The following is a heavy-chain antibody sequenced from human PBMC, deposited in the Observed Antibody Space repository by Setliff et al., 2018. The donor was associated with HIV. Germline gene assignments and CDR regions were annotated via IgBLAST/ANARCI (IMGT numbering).Heavy chain of an antibody. V-gene: IGHV1-2*02. CDR1: GYTFTGYY. D-gene: IGHD3-3*01. CDR2: TNPNTGGT. J-gene: IGHJ3*02. CDR3: GRDPFWSGYDAFDI. Sequence: ASVKVSCKASGYTFTGYYMHWVRQAPGQGLEWMGWTNPNTGGTNFAQKFQGRVTMTRDTSISTAYMELSRLRSDDTAVYYCGRDPFWSGYDAFDIWGQGTMVTVSS.